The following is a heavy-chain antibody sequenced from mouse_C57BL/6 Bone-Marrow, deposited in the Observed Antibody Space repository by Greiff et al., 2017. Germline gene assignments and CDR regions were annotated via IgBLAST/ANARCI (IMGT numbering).Heavy chain of an antibody. CDR1: GYAFSSYW. Sequence: VQLQQSGAELVKPGASVKISCKASGYAFSSYWMNWVKQRPGKGLEWIGQIYPGDGDTNYNGKFKGKATLTADKSSSTAYMQLSSLTSEDSAVYFCAREEITTVVAPGFAYWGQGTLVTVSA. D-gene: IGHD1-1*01. CDR3: AREEITTVVAPGFAY. J-gene: IGHJ3*01. V-gene: IGHV1-80*01. CDR2: IYPGDGDT.